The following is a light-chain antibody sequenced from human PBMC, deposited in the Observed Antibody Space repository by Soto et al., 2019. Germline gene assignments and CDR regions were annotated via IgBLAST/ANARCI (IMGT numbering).Light chain of an antibody. V-gene: IGLV2-8*01. J-gene: IGLJ2*01. CDR2: EVT. Sequence: QSVLTQPPSASGSPGQSVTISCTGTSSHVGAYNYVSWDQHHPGTAPKLMIYEVTKRHSGVPDRFSGSKSGNTASLTVSGLQAEDEAEFYCTSYAGSSKHLVFGGGTKLTVL. CDR1: SSHVGAYNY. CDR3: TSYAGSSKHLV.